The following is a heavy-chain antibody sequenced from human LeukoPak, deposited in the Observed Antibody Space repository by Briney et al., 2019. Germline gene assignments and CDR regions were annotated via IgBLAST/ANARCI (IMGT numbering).Heavy chain of an antibody. D-gene: IGHD1-26*01. CDR1: GFSLSTSRMC. CDR2: INWNDNK. CDR3: ARIYGSGGYYYYGMDV. V-gene: IGHV2-70*11. J-gene: IGHJ6*02. Sequence: ESGPALVKPTQTLTLTCTFSGFSLSTSRMCVSWIRQPPGKALEWLARINWNDNKYYSTSLKTTLTISKDTSKNQVVLTMTNMDPVDTATYYCARIYGSGGYYYYGMDVWGQGTTVTVSS.